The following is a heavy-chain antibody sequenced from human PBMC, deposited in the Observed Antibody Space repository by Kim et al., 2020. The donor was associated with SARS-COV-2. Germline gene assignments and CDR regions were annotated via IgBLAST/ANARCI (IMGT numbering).Heavy chain of an antibody. CDR1: GFTFSSYG. CDR2: IWYDGSNK. Sequence: GGSLRLSCAASGFTFSSYGMHWVRQAPGKGLEWVAVIWYDGSNKYYADSVKGRFTISRDNSKNTLYLQMNSLRAEDTAVYYCAREAISDCGGDCYSSYFDYWGQGTLVTVSS. J-gene: IGHJ4*02. D-gene: IGHD2-21*02. V-gene: IGHV3-33*01. CDR3: AREAISDCGGDCYSSYFDY.